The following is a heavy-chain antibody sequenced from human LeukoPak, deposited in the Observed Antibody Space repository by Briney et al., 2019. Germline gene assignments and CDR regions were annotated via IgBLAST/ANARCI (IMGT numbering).Heavy chain of an antibody. D-gene: IGHD3-3*01. CDR3: ARGLTIFGVVTYDAFDI. J-gene: IGHJ3*02. CDR1: GYTFTSYD. V-gene: IGHV1-8*01. Sequence: ASVTVSCKASGYTFTSYDINWVRQAPGQGLEWMGWMNPNSGNTGYAQKFQGRVTMTRNTSISTAYMELSSLRSEDTAVYYCARGLTIFGVVTYDAFDIWGQGTMVTVSS. CDR2: MNPNSGNT.